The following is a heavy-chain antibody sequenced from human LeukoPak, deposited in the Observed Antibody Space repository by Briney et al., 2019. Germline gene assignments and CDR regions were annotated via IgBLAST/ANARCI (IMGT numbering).Heavy chain of an antibody. CDR3: ARGDSSGDRKYYYYYMDV. CDR1: GGSISSYY. CDR2: IYYSGST. J-gene: IGHJ6*03. D-gene: IGHD1-14*01. V-gene: IGHV4-59*01. Sequence: SETLSLTCTVYGGSISSYYWSWIRQPPGKGLEWIGYIYYSGSTNYNPSLKSRVTISVDASKNQFSLKLSSVTAADTAVYYCARGDSSGDRKYYYYYMDVWGKGTTVTVSS.